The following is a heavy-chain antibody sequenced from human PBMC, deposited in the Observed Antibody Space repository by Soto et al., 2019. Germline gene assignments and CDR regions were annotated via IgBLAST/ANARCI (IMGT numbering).Heavy chain of an antibody. CDR3: ATGPTVPYSSSWSLASFDY. J-gene: IGHJ4*02. CDR2: FDPEDGET. D-gene: IGHD6-13*01. Sequence: GSVKVSCKVSGYTLTELSMHWVRQAPGKGLEWMGGFDPEDGETIYAQKFQGRVTMTEDTSTDTAYMELSSLRSEDTAVYYCATGPTVPYSSSWSLASFDYWGQGTLVTVSS. V-gene: IGHV1-24*01. CDR1: GYTLTELS.